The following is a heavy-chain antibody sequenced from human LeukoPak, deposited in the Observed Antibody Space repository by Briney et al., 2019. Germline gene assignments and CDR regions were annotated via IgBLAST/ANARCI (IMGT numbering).Heavy chain of an antibody. CDR2: INPNSGGT. CDR1: GYTFTGYY. V-gene: IGHV1-2*06. CDR3: ARHDSSGWYLVD. D-gene: IGHD6-19*01. Sequence: ASVKVSCKASGYTFTGYYMHWVRQAPGQGLEWMGRINPNSGGTNYAQKFQGRVTMTRDTSISTAYMELSRLRSDDTAVYYCARHDSSGWYLVDWGQGTLVTVSS. J-gene: IGHJ4*02.